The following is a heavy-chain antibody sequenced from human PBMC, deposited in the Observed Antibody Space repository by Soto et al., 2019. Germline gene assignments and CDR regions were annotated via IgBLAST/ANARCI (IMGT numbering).Heavy chain of an antibody. J-gene: IGHJ4*02. CDR3: ATDPWGTAAFDY. CDR1: GDTFTSFH. CDR2: INPGGGAT. Sequence: QVQLAQSGAEVKQPGASVKLSCEASGDTFTSFHMHWVRQAPGQRPEWMGMINPGGGATRYAQKFQRRVTLTKDTTTNQASQELSSLRYEDTALYYCATDPWGTAAFDYWGQGTLVTVSS. D-gene: IGHD7-27*01. V-gene: IGHV1-46*01.